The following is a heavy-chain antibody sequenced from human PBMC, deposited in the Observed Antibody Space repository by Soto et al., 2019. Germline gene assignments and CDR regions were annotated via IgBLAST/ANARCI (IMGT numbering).Heavy chain of an antibody. CDR2: SSYNGGT. V-gene: IGHV4-39*01. CDR3: ARHRIEVVWRGFDF. CDR1: TDSSSFTNSY. D-gene: IGHD3-10*01. Sequence: SETLSLTCTVSTDSSSFTNSYWGWIRQPPGKGLQWIGSSSYNGGTFYNPSLKGRVVISFNTSKEQSSLQVTSVTAADTAVYFCARHRIEVVWRGFDFWGQGSPVTVSS. J-gene: IGHJ4*02.